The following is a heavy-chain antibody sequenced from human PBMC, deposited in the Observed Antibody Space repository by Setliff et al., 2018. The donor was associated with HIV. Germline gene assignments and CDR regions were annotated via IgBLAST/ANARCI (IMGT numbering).Heavy chain of an antibody. CDR1: AGSIRSSTYY. D-gene: IGHD6-13*01. V-gene: IGHV4-39*01. CDR2: IYYSGRT. CDR3: ARHWYSSSWYHVFDI. Sequence: SETLSLTCTVSAGSIRSSTYYLAWIRQPPGQGLGWIGTIYYSGRTYYNPSLKSRVTISVDTSKNQFSLKLSSVTAADTAVYYCARHWYSSSWYHVFDIWGQGTMVTVSS. J-gene: IGHJ3*02.